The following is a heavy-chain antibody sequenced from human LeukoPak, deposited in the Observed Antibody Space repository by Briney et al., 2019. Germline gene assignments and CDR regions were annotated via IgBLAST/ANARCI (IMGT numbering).Heavy chain of an antibody. V-gene: IGHV4-34*01. CDR3: ARLIAAAGTRYFDY. Sequence: SETLSLTCAVYGGSFSGYYWSWIRQPPGKGLEWIGEINHSGSTNYNPSLKSRVTVSVDTSKNQFSLKLSSVTAADTAVYYCARLIAAAGTRYFDYWGQGTTVTVSS. CDR1: GGSFSGYY. D-gene: IGHD6-13*01. CDR2: INHSGST. J-gene: IGHJ4*03.